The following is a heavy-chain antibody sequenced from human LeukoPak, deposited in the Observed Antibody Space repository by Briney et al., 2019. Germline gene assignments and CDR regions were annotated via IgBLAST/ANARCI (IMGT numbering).Heavy chain of an antibody. V-gene: IGHV4-59*11. D-gene: IGHD4-17*01. J-gene: IGHJ3*02. CDR1: ADSFSTHY. CDR3: ARDPTTVTKGFDI. Sequence: SETLSLTCSVSADSFSTHYWTWIRQPPGKGLEWIGYISSIGTTNYNPSLKSRVTISVDTSKKRFSLKMTSVTAADTAVYYCARDPTTVTKGFDIWGQGTMVTVSS. CDR2: ISSIGTT.